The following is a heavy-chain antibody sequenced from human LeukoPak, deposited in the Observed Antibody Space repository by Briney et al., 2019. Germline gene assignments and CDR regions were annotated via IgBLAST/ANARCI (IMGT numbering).Heavy chain of an antibody. CDR2: LSGRGDST. CDR3: AKSMVRGIIIVDFDY. J-gene: IGHJ4*02. Sequence: GGSLRLSCAASGFTFDDYAMTWVRQAPGKGLEWVSALSGRGDSTYYADSVKGRFTISRDNSKNTLYLHMNSLRAEDTAVYYCAKSMVRGIIIVDFDYWGQGTLVTVSS. D-gene: IGHD3-10*01. V-gene: IGHV3-23*01. CDR1: GFTFDDYA.